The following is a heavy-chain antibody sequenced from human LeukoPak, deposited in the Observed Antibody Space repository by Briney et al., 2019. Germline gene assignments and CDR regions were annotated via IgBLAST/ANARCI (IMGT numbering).Heavy chain of an antibody. Sequence: VASVKVSCKSSGGTFSSYAISWVRQAPGQGLEWMGGIIPIFGTANYAQKFQGRVTITADESTSTAYMELSSLRSEDTAVYYCARLGIDTILPGLDAFDIWGQGTMVTVSS. CDR3: ARLGIDTILPGLDAFDI. J-gene: IGHJ3*02. D-gene: IGHD7-27*01. V-gene: IGHV1-69*13. CDR2: IIPIFGTA. CDR1: GGTFSSYA.